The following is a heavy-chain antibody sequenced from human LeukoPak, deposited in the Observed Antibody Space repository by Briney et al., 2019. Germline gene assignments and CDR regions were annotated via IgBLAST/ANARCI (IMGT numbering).Heavy chain of an antibody. CDR3: ARGPFTDSSGYIPFDY. J-gene: IGHJ4*02. D-gene: IGHD3-22*01. CDR1: GFTFTSSA. V-gene: IGHV1-58*02. Sequence: SVKVSCKASGFTFTSSAMQWVRQARGQRLEWIGWIVVGSGNTNYAQKFQERVTITRDMSTSTAYMELRSLRSDDTAVYYCARGPFTDSSGYIPFDYWGQGTLVTVSS. CDR2: IVVGSGNT.